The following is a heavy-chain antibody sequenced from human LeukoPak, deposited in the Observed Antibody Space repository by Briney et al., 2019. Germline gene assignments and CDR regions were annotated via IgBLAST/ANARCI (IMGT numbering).Heavy chain of an antibody. Sequence: GGSLRLSCAASGFTFSSYSMNWIRQAPGKGLEWVSSMSSSSSYIYYADSVKGRFTISRDNAKNSLYLQMNSLRAEDTAVYYCARDIWVPYPHPITAAGTGADYWGQGTLVTVSS. CDR1: GFTFSSYS. V-gene: IGHV3-21*01. CDR2: MSSSSSYI. CDR3: ARDIWVPYPHPITAAGTGADY. D-gene: IGHD6-13*01. J-gene: IGHJ4*02.